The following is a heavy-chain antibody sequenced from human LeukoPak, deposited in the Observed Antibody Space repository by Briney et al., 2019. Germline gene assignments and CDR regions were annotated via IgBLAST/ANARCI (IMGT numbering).Heavy chain of an antibody. J-gene: IGHJ4*02. Sequence: GASVKVSCKASGYTFTIYYIHWVRQAPGQGLEWMGWIDPKNGGTKYAQNFQGRVTLTRDTSVSTAYMELSGLTSDDTAVYYCATGVATAFTYWGQGTLLTVSS. V-gene: IGHV1-2*02. D-gene: IGHD5-12*01. CDR3: ATGVATAFTY. CDR1: GYTFTIYY. CDR2: IDPKNGGT.